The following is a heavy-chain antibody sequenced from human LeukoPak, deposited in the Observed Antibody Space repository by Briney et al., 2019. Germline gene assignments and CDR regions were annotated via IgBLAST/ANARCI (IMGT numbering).Heavy chain of an antibody. D-gene: IGHD5-18*01. CDR1: GGSISSYY. J-gene: IGHJ4*02. CDR3: ARRDSYGWFYFDY. V-gene: IGHV4-59*08. Sequence: SETLSLTCTVSGGSISSYYWSRIRQPPGKGLEWIGYIYYSGTTNYNPSLKSRVTISVDTSKNQFSLKLSSVTAADTAVYYCARRDSYGWFYFDYWGQGTLVTVSS. CDR2: IYYSGTT.